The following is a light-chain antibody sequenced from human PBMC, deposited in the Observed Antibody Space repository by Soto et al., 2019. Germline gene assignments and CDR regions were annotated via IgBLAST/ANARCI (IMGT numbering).Light chain of an antibody. Sequence: AIQMTQSPSSLSASVGDRVTIPSRASQGIRNALGWYQQKPGKAPKLLIYAASSLQSGAPSRFSGSGSGTDFTLTIRGLHPEDFATYYCLQDYNYPRTFGQGTKVDIK. CDR1: QGIRNA. J-gene: IGKJ1*01. V-gene: IGKV1-6*01. CDR2: AAS. CDR3: LQDYNYPRT.